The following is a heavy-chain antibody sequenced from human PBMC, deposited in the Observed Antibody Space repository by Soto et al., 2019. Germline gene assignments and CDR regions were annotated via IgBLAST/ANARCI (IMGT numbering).Heavy chain of an antibody. D-gene: IGHD4-17*01. Sequence: PSETLSLTCAVYGGSFSGYYWSWIRQPPGKGLEWIGYINHSGSTNYNPSLKSRVTLSVDTSKNQFSLTLRSVTAADTAVYYCARWGNYNDYLFDYWGQGTRVTVS. V-gene: IGHV4-34*01. CDR2: INHSGST. J-gene: IGHJ4*02. CDR1: GGSFSGYY. CDR3: ARWGNYNDYLFDY.